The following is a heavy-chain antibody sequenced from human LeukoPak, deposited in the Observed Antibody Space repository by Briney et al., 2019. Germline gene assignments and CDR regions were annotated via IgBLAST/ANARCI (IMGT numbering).Heavy chain of an antibody. V-gene: IGHV3-53*01. CDR1: EFTVSSNY. CDR2: VYSGGST. Sequence: GGSLRLSCAVSEFTVSSNYMSWVRQAPGKGLEWVSVVYSGGSTYYADSVKGRFTISRDNSKNTLDLQMNSLRAEDTAVYYCARGGGTGSYPLDYWGQGTLVIVSS. D-gene: IGHD3-10*01. CDR3: ARGGGTGSYPLDY. J-gene: IGHJ4*02.